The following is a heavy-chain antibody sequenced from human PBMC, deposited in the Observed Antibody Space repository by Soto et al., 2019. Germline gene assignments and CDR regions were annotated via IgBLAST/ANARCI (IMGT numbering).Heavy chain of an antibody. J-gene: IGHJ4*02. CDR2: ISSNGGST. CDR3: ARSFNDWTTYFDY. Sequence: GGSLRLSCSASGFTFSSYAMHWVRQAPGKGLEYVSAISSNGGSTYYADSVKGRFTISRDSSTNTLYLQMNSLKVGDTAFYFCARSFNDWTTYFDYWSEGTLVTVSS. V-gene: IGHV3-64*04. D-gene: IGHD3-9*01. CDR1: GFTFSSYA.